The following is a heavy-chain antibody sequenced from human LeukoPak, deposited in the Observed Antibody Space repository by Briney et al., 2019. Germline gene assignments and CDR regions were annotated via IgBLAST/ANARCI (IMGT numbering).Heavy chain of an antibody. J-gene: IGHJ4*02. V-gene: IGHV4-34*01. Sequence: SETLSLTCAVYGGSITGYYWSSIRQTPGRGLEWVGEIHYTGATSYNPSLKSRATISTDTSKNQFSLRLRSVTAADTAVYYCARGNILTGYCFDFWGQGALVTVSS. D-gene: IGHD3-9*01. CDR1: GGSITGYY. CDR2: IHYTGAT. CDR3: ARGNILTGYCFDF.